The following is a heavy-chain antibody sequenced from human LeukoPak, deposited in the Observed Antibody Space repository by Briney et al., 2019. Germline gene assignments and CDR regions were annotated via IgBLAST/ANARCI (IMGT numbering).Heavy chain of an antibody. CDR2: ILSSGST. CDR3: ARTNQISETAFDI. Sequence: SETLSLTCTVSSGPINNYYWSWIRQPPGKGLEWIGYILSSGSTNYNPSVKSRVTISVDMSRNQFSLKLSSVTAADTAVYYCARTNQISETAFDIWGQGTMVIVSS. V-gene: IGHV4-59*01. D-gene: IGHD1-14*01. CDR1: SGPINNYY. J-gene: IGHJ3*02.